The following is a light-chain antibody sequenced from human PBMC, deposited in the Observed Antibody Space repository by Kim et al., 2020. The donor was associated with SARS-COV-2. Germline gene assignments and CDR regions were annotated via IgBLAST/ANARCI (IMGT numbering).Light chain of an antibody. CDR3: LQRKTYPFT. CDR2: AAS. CDR1: QDIRND. V-gene: IGKV1-17*01. Sequence: DIQMTQSPSSLSASVGDRVTITCRASQDIRNDVGWYQQKPGKAPKGLIYAASSLQSGVPSRFSGSGSGTEFTLTISSLQPEDFATYFCLQRKTYPFTFGQGTKLEIK. J-gene: IGKJ2*01.